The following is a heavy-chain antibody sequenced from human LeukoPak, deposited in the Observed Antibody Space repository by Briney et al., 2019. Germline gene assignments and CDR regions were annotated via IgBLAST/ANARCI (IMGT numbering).Heavy chain of an antibody. J-gene: IGHJ4*02. CDR3: AKDGERGSYSYFDY. D-gene: IGHD1-26*01. V-gene: IGHV3-23*01. Sequence: GGSLRLSCAASGFTFSSYAMGWVRQAPGKGLEWVSAISGSTGSTYYADSVKGRFTISRDNSKNTLYLQMKSLRAEDTAVYYCAKDGERGSYSYFDYWGQGTLVTVSS. CDR2: ISGSTGST. CDR1: GFTFSSYA.